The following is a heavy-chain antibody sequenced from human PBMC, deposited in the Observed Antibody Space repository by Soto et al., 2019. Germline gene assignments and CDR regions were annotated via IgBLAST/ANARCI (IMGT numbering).Heavy chain of an antibody. D-gene: IGHD3-3*01. Sequence: VQLVESGGGVVQPGRSLRLSCAASGFTFSSYGMHWVRQAPGKGLEWVAVIWYDGSNKYYADSVKGRFTISRDNSKNTLYLQMNSLRAEDTAVYYCARDGTIFGVVISYFDYWGQGTLVTVSS. CDR2: IWYDGSNK. CDR1: GFTFSSYG. J-gene: IGHJ4*02. V-gene: IGHV3-33*01. CDR3: ARDGTIFGVVISYFDY.